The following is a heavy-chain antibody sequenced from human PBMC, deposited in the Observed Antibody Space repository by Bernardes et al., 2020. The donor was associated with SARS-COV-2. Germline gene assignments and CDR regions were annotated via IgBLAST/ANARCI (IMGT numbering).Heavy chain of an antibody. V-gene: IGHV3-21*01. CDR3: ARDKATVTTQDAFDI. CDR1: GFTFSSYS. J-gene: IGHJ3*02. CDR2: ISSSSSYI. Sequence: GGSLRLSCAASGFTFSSYSMNWVRQAPGKGLEWVSSISSSSSYIYYADSVKGRFTISRDNAKNSLYLQMNSLRAEDTAVYYCARDKATVTTQDAFDIWGQGTMVTVSS. D-gene: IGHD4-17*01.